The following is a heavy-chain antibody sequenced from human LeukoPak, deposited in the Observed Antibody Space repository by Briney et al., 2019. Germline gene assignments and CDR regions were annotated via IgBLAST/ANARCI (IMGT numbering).Heavy chain of an antibody. Sequence: SQTLSLTCAVSGYSISSGYYWGWVRPPPGKGREWIGRSYHSGSTYYNPSLKSRVTISVDPSKNQFSLKLSSVTAADTAVYYCARTRYYYDSSGYCWGVYYFDYWGQGTLVSVSS. D-gene: IGHD3-22*01. CDR1: GYSISSGYY. J-gene: IGHJ4*02. V-gene: IGHV4-38-2*01. CDR3: ARTRYYYDSSGYCWGVYYFDY. CDR2: SYHSGST.